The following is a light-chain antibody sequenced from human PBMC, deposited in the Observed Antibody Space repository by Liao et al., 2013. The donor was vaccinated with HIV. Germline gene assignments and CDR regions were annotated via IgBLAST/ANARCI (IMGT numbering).Light chain of an antibody. Sequence: SYVLTQPPSVSVAPGKTARITCGGNNIESKSVHWYQQKPGQAPVLVIYFDGDRPSGIPERISGSNSGNTATLSISRVEAGDEADYYCQTWDSSTVVFGGGTKLTVL. V-gene: IGLV3-21*01. CDR1: NIESKS. CDR3: QTWDSSTVV. J-gene: IGLJ3*02. CDR2: FDG.